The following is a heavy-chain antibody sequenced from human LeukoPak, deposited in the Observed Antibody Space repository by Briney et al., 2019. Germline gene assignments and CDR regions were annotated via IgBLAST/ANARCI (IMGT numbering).Heavy chain of an antibody. CDR2: FDPEDGET. CDR3: ATDGGDFWSGYTDAFDI. V-gene: IGHV1-24*01. D-gene: IGHD3-3*01. Sequence: ASVKVSCKVSGYTLTELSMHWVRQAPGKGLEWVGGFDPEDGETIYAQKFQGRVTMTEDTSTDTAYMELSSLRSADTAVYYCATDGGDFWSGYTDAFDIWGQGTMVTVSS. J-gene: IGHJ3*02. CDR1: GYTLTELS.